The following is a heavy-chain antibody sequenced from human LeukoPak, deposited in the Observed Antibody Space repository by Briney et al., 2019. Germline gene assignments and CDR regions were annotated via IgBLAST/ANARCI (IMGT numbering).Heavy chain of an antibody. V-gene: IGHV4-59*11. Sequence: SETLSLICTVSGGSISSHYWSWIRQPPGKGLEWIGYIYYSGSTNYNPSLKSRVTISVDTSKNQFSLKLSSVTAADTAVYYCARPPANLWSGYSHNYYYYMDVWGKGTTVTVCS. CDR3: ARPPANLWSGYSHNYYYYMDV. CDR2: IYYSGST. D-gene: IGHD3-3*01. J-gene: IGHJ6*03. CDR1: GGSISSHY.